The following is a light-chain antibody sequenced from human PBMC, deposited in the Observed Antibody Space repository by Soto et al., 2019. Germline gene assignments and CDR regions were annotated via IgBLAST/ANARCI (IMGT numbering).Light chain of an antibody. J-gene: IGKJ5*01. CDR1: QSVSSY. CDR3: QQLHGYTIT. CDR2: DVS. Sequence: EIGLTQSPATLSLSPGERATLSCRASQSVSSYLAWYQQKPGQAPRLLLYDVSNRETGIPARFSGSGSGTEFTLTISSLQPEDFATYYCQQLHGYTITFGQGTRLEIK. V-gene: IGKV3-11*01.